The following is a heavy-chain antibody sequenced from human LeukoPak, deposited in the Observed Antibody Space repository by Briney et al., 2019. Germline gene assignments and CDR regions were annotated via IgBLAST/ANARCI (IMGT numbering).Heavy chain of an antibody. CDR2: ISPGSSTI. J-gene: IGHJ4*02. V-gene: IGHV3-48*02. CDR3: ARSKQLDY. D-gene: IGHD6-13*01. Sequence: GGSLRLSCAASGFTFSSYNMNWVRQAPGKGLEWVSYISPGSSTIYYADSVKGRFTISRDNAKNSLYLQMNSLRDEDTAVHYCARSKQLDYWGQGTLVTVSS. CDR1: GFTFSSYN.